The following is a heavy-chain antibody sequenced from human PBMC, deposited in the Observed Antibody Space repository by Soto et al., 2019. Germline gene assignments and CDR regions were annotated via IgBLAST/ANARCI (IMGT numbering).Heavy chain of an antibody. CDR2: IIPIFGTA. CDR1: GGTFSSYA. Sequence: QVQLVQSGAEVKKPGSSVKVSCKASGGTFSSYAISWVRQAPGQGLEWMGGIIPIFGTANYAQKFQGRVTMSADESXXTXYXXLSSLRSEDTAVYYCARDGPRLVVVSITCYYSMDVWGQGTMVTVSS. D-gene: IGHD2-21*01. CDR3: ARDGPRLVVVSITCYYSMDV. J-gene: IGHJ6*02. V-gene: IGHV1-69*12.